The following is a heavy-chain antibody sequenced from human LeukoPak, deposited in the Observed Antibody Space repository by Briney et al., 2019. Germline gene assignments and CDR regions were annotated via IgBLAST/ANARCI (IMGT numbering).Heavy chain of an antibody. J-gene: IGHJ4*02. CDR2: IWYDGSNK. D-gene: IGHD4-17*01. CDR1: GFTFSSYG. Sequence: GRSLRLSCAASGFTFSSYGMHWVRQAPGKGLEWVAVIWYDGSNKYYADSVKGRFTISRDNSKNTLYLQMNSLRAEDTAVYYCATNDYGDYLFDYWGQGTLVTVSS. V-gene: IGHV3-33*01. CDR3: ATNDYGDYLFDY.